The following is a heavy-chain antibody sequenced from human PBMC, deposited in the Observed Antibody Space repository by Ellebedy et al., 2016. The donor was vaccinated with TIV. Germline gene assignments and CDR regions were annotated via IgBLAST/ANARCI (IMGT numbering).Heavy chain of an antibody. V-gene: IGHV4-59*08. J-gene: IGHJ2*01. CDR3: ARPSSLYWYFDL. CDR1: GGSISSYY. Sequence: SETLSLXXTVSGGSISSYYWSWIRQPPGKGLEWIGYIYYSGSTNYNPSLKSRVTISVDTSKNQFSLKLSSVTAADTAVYYCARPSSLYWYFDLWGRGTLVTVSS. CDR2: IYYSGST.